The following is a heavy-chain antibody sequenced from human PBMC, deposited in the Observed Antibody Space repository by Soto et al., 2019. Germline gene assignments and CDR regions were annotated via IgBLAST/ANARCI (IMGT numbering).Heavy chain of an antibody. Sequence: EVQLLESGGGLVQPGGSLRLSCAASGFTFGSAAMSWVRQAPGKGLEWVSSVSGSGGSTSYADSVKGRFTITRHKSKNPVSLRMNSMRVEDTAVYYCAHLLGYSYGAVYYWGQGTLVTVSS. CDR3: AHLLGYSYGAVYY. CDR1: GFTFGSAA. CDR2: VSGSGGST. V-gene: IGHV3-23*01. D-gene: IGHD5-18*01. J-gene: IGHJ4*02.